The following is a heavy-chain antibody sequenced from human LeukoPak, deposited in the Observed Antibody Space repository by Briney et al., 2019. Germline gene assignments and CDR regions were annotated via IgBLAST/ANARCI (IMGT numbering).Heavy chain of an antibody. Sequence: PGGSLRLSCAASGFTFSSYAMSWVRQAPGKGLEWVSAISGSGGSTYYADSVKGRFTISRDNSKNRLYLQMNSLRAEDTAVYYCAKDRYGGDYYYYGMDVWGQGTTVTVTS. CDR3: AKDRYGGDYYYYGMDV. D-gene: IGHD3-16*01. V-gene: IGHV3-23*01. CDR2: ISGSGGST. CDR1: GFTFSSYA. J-gene: IGHJ6*02.